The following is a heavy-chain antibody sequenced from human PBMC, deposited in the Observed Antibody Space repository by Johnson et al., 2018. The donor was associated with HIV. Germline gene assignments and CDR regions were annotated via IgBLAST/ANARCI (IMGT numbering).Heavy chain of an antibody. CDR3: ARGSIAAAGWGAFDI. V-gene: IGHV3-20*04. D-gene: IGHD6-13*01. CDR2: MNWNGGST. Sequence: MQLVESGGGVVRPGGSLRLSCEASGFTFDDYGLSWVRQAPGKGLEWVSGMNWNGGSTGYADSVKGRCTISRDNAKSSLYLQMNSLRAEDTAVYYCARGSIAAAGWGAFDIWGQGTVVTVSS. CDR1: GFTFDDYG. J-gene: IGHJ3*02.